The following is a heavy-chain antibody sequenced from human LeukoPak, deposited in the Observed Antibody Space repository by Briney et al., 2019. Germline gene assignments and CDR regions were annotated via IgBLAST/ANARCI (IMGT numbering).Heavy chain of an antibody. Sequence: ASVKVSCKASGYTFTAYYVHWVRQAPGQGLEWMGWINPNIGGTNYAQKFQGRVTMTRDTSISTAYMELSRLRSDDTAVYYCARDYYDSSGYYDYWGQGTLVTVSS. CDR1: GYTFTAYY. D-gene: IGHD3-22*01. J-gene: IGHJ4*02. V-gene: IGHV1-2*02. CDR3: ARDYYDSSGYYDY. CDR2: INPNIGGT.